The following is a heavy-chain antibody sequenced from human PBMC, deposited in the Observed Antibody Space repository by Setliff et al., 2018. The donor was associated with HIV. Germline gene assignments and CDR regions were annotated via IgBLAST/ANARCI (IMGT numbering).Heavy chain of an antibody. CDR3: AKNLYSSIWSPLDY. D-gene: IGHD6-13*01. V-gene: IGHV3-30*02. Sequence: PGGSLRLSCAASGFTFNNYNMAWVRQAPGKGLDWVASILFDGTYKYYAASVKGRFTISRDNSKNTLFLQMGSLRTEDTAVYFCAKNLYSSIWSPLDYWGQGTLVTVSS. J-gene: IGHJ4*02. CDR1: GFTFNNYN. CDR2: ILFDGTYK.